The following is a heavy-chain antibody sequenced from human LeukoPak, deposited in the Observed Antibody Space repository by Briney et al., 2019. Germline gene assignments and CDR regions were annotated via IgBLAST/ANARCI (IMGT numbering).Heavy chain of an antibody. CDR2: INRDGSSR. CDR1: GFAFSRYA. D-gene: IGHD6-13*01. J-gene: IGHJ4*02. CDR3: ASASSHRIAAGGDY. V-gene: IGHV3-74*01. Sequence: GGALRLSCAASGFAFSRYAMSWVRQAGGKGLVWVSRINRDGSSRNYADSVKGRFTISRDNAKNTLHLQMNSLRAEDTAVYYCASASSHRIAAGGDYWGQGTLVTVSS.